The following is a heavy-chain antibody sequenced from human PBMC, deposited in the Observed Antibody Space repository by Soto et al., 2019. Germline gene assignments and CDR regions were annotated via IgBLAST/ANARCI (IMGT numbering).Heavy chain of an antibody. Sequence: EVQLVQSGAEVKKPGESLKISCKASGYSFTRHWIGWVRQMPGKGLEWVGIINPGDSDTRYSPSFQGQVTISVDNSISTAHLQWTSLRASDTAMYYCARLPGNSNWFDPWGQGTLVTVSS. CDR3: ARLPGNSNWFDP. J-gene: IGHJ5*02. V-gene: IGHV5-51*01. D-gene: IGHD3-10*01. CDR2: INPGDSDT. CDR1: GYSFTRHW.